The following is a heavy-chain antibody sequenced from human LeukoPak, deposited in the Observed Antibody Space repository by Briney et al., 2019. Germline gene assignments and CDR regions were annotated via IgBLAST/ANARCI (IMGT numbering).Heavy chain of an antibody. CDR2: INHSGST. V-gene: IGHV4-34*01. Sequence: SETLSLTCAVYSGSFRAYYWSWIRQPPGKGLEWIGEINHSGSTNYNPSLKSRVTMSVDTSKKQFSLKLSSVTAADTAVYYCARGNNGYCSGGRCYPFDYWGQGTLVTVSS. J-gene: IGHJ4*02. CDR3: ARGNNGYCSGGRCYPFDY. D-gene: IGHD2-15*01. CDR1: SGSFRAYY.